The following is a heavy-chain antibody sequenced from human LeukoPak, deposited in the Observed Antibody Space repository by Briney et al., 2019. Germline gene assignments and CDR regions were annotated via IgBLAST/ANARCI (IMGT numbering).Heavy chain of an antibody. V-gene: IGHV4-59*01. Sequence: PSETLSLTCSVSGGSIGSYYWNWIRQPPGKGLEWIGHLSNSGSTNYNPSLKSRVTISVDTSKNQFSLKLNSVTAADTAVYYCARATETFSWFLQHWGQGTLVTVSS. J-gene: IGHJ1*01. CDR1: GGSIGSYY. CDR2: LSNSGST. CDR3: ARATETFSWFLQH. D-gene: IGHD6-13*01.